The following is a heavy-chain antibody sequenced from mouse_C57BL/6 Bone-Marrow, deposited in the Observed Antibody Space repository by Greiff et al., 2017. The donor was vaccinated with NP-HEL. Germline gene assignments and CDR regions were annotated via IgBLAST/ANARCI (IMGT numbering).Heavy chain of an antibody. Sequence: VQLQQSGAELARPGASVKLSCKASGYTFTSYGISWVKQRTGQGLEWIGELYPRSGNTYYNEKFKGKATITADKSSSTAYMELRSLPSEDSAVYFCASETLTTVGYYYAMDYWGQGTSVTVSS. CDR3: ASETLTTVGYYYAMDY. CDR2: LYPRSGNT. J-gene: IGHJ4*01. V-gene: IGHV1-81*01. D-gene: IGHD1-1*01. CDR1: GYTFTSYG.